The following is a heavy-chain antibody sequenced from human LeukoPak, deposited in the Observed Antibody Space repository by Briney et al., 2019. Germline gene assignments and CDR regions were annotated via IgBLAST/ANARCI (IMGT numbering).Heavy chain of an antibody. CDR1: GGSISSYY. CDR3: SRRGYSGYDPAFDI. V-gene: IGHV4-59*01. D-gene: IGHD5-12*01. CDR2: IYYSGST. J-gene: IGHJ3*02. Sequence: SETLSLTCTVSGGSISSYYWSWIRQPPGKGLEWIGYIYYSGSTNYNPSLKSRVTISVDTSKNQFSLKLSSVAAADTAVYYCSRRGYSGYDPAFDIWGQGTLVTVSS.